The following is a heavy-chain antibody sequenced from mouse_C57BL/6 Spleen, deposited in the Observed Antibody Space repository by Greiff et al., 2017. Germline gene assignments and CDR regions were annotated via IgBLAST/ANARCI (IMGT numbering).Heavy chain of an antibody. CDR3: AREDTTVVAIDY. Sequence: QVQLQQPGAELVKPGASVKLSCKASGYTFTSYWMHWVKQRPEQGLEWIGMIHPNSGSTNYNEKFKSKATLTIDKSSSTAYMQLSSLTSEDSAVYFCAREDTTVVAIDYWGQGTTLTVSS. V-gene: IGHV1-64*01. J-gene: IGHJ2*01. D-gene: IGHD1-1*01. CDR2: IHPNSGST. CDR1: GYTFTSYW.